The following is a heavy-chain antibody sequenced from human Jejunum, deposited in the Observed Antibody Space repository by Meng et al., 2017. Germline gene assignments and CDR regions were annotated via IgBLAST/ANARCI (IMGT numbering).Heavy chain of an antibody. Sequence: AQLQGSAPRLVKPSQTLSLTCTVSGGSLRTGAYYWSWIRQHPGKGLEWIGYIYYTGSTFYNPSLKSRVSISLETSKNQFSLKVTSVTAADTAFYYCARLGITETIGGFDPWGQGILVTVSS. CDR3: ARLGITETIGGFDP. CDR1: GGSLRTGAYY. V-gene: IGHV4-31*03. CDR2: IYYTGST. J-gene: IGHJ5*02. D-gene: IGHD1-7*01.